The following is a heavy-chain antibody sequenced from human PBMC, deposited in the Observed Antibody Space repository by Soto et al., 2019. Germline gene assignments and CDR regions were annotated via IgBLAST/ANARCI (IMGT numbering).Heavy chain of an antibody. Sequence: ESGGGVVQPGRSLRLSCAASGFTFSSYAMHWVRQAPGKGLEWVAVISYDGSNKYYADSVKGRFTISRDNSKNTLYLQMNRLRAEDTAVYYCARWDERDYSNDYWGQGTLVTVSS. V-gene: IGHV3-30-3*01. J-gene: IGHJ4*02. CDR2: ISYDGSNK. D-gene: IGHD4-4*01. CDR3: ARWDERDYSNDY. CDR1: GFTFSSYA.